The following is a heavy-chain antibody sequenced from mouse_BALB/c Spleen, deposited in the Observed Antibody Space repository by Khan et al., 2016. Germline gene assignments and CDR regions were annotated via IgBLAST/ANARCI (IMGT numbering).Heavy chain of an antibody. CDR2: ISYGGNN. CDR1: GYSITSGYY. Sequence: EVKLEVSGPGLVKPSQSLSLTCSVTGYSITSGYYWNWIRQFPGNKLEWMGYISYGGNNNYNPPLKNRISTTRDTSKNQLFLKLNSVTNEDTATYFCARDKGHFDYWGQGTTLTVSS. D-gene: IGHD1-3*01. V-gene: IGHV3-6*02. CDR3: ARDKGHFDY. J-gene: IGHJ2*01.